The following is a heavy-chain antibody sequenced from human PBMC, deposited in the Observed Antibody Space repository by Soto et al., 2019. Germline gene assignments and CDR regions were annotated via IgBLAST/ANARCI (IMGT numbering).Heavy chain of an antibody. D-gene: IGHD3-10*01. CDR2: ISYDGSNK. J-gene: IGHJ4*02. CDR3: AKDPGPGLLWFGELLSYFDY. Sequence: HPGGSLRLSCAASGFTFSSYGMHWVRQAPGKGLEWVAVISYDGSNKYYADSVKGRFTISRDNSKNTLYLQMNSLRAEDTAVYYCAKDPGPGLLWFGELLSYFDYWGQGTLVTVSS. V-gene: IGHV3-30*18. CDR1: GFTFSSYG.